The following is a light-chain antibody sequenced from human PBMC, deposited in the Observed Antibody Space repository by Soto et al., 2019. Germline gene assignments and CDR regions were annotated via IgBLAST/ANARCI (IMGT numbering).Light chain of an antibody. Sequence: DIQMTQSPSSLSASVGDRVTITCRASQDISSYLAWYQQKPGKVPMLLIYAASTLQSGVPSRFSGSGSGTDFTLTISSLQPEDVATYYCQKYNRAPSLTFGGGTKVEIK. CDR3: QKYNRAPSLT. CDR2: AAS. J-gene: IGKJ4*01. V-gene: IGKV1-27*01. CDR1: QDISSY.